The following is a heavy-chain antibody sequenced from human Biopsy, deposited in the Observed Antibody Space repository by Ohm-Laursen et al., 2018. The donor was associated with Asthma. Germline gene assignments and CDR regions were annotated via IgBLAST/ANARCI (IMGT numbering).Heavy chain of an antibody. V-gene: IGHV1-18*01. CDR3: ARAVDYSHYYGIDV. CDR1: GYTFNTAG. Sequence: SETVSCKPSGYTFNTAGITWVRQAPGQGLEWLGWISVYNGNTKVAQKLQDRVTMITDTSTSTAYMELRSLRSDDTAVYFCARAVDYSHYYGIDVWGQGTTVTVS. CDR2: ISVYNGNT. J-gene: IGHJ6*02. D-gene: IGHD3-10*01.